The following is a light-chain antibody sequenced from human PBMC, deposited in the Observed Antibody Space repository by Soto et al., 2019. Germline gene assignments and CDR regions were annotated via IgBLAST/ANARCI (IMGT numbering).Light chain of an antibody. CDR2: GVS. V-gene: IGLV2-14*01. CDR1: SSDVGDYYY. Sequence: QSVLTQPASVSGSPGQSITISCTGTSSDVGDYYYVSWYQHHPGKPPKLVIYGVSNRPSGVSSRFSASKSGNTASLTISGLQADDEAEYFCFSFTTTSTHVFGTGTKVTVL. CDR3: FSFTTTSTHV. J-gene: IGLJ1*01.